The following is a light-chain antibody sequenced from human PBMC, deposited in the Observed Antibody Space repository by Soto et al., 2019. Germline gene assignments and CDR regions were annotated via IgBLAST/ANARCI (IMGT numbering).Light chain of an antibody. CDR2: CAS. V-gene: IGKV3-20*01. CDR1: QSVSSSY. J-gene: IGKJ2*01. Sequence: EIVLTQSPGTLSLSPGERATLSCRASQSVSSSYLAWYQQKPGQAPRLLIYCASSRATGIPDRFSGSGSGTDFTLTISRLEPEDFAVYYWQQYGSSPPYTFGQGTKLEI. CDR3: QQYGSSPPYT.